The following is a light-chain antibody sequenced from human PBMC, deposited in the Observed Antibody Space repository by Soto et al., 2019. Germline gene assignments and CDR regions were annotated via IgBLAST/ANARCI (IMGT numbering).Light chain of an antibody. J-gene: IGKJ2*01. CDR1: PSVSSN. V-gene: IGKV3-15*01. Sequence: EIMMTQSPAARSVSPGERDNHPGTASPSVSSNLAWYQQKPGQAPRLLIHGASTRATGIPARFSGSGSGTEFTLTISSLQSEDFAVYYCQQYNNWPLTFGQGTKVDIK. CDR2: GAS. CDR3: QQYNNWPLT.